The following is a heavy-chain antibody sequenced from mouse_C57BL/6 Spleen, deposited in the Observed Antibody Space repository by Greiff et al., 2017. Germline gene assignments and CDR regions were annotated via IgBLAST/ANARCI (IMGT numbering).Heavy chain of an antibody. V-gene: IGHV1-72*01. CDR2: IDPNSGGT. J-gene: IGHJ4*01. D-gene: IGHD1-1*01. CDR1: GYTFTSYW. Sequence: QVQLQQPGAELVKPGASVKLSCKASGYTFTSYWMHWVKQRPGRGLEWIGRIDPNSGGTKYNEKFKSKATLTVDKPSSTAYMQLSSQTSADSAVYYCARSDFYYYGSTFYAMDYWGQGTSVTVSS. CDR3: ARSDFYYYGSTFYAMDY.